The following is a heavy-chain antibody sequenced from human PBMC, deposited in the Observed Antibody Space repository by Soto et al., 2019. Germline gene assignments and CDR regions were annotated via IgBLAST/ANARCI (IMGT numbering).Heavy chain of an antibody. CDR3: ARDESGSPYNWFDP. D-gene: IGHD1-26*01. V-gene: IGHV1-18*01. Sequence: ASVKVSCKASGYTFTSYGISWVRQAPGQGLEWMGWISAYNGNTNYAQKLQGRVTMTTDTSTSTAYMELRSLRSDDTAVYYCARDESGSPYNWFDPWGQGTLVTVSS. J-gene: IGHJ5*02. CDR2: ISAYNGNT. CDR1: GYTFTSYG.